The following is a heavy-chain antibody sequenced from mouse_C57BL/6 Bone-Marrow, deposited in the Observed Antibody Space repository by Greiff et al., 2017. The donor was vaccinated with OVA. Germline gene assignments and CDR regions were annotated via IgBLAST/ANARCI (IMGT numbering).Heavy chain of an antibody. Sequence: EVKFVESGGGLVKPGGSLKLSCAASGFTFSDYGMHWVRQAPEKGLEWVAYISSGSSTIYYADTVKGRFTISRDNAKNTLFLQMTSLRSEDTAMYYCATSPGSSYRAWFAYWGQGTLVTVSA. CDR3: ATSPGSSYRAWFAY. CDR1: GFTFSDYG. V-gene: IGHV5-17*01. CDR2: ISSGSSTI. D-gene: IGHD1-1*01. J-gene: IGHJ3*01.